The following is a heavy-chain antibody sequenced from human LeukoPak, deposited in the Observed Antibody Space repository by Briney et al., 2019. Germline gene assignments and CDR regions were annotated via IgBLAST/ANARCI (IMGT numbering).Heavy chain of an antibody. CDR3: ARGKRYYYDSSGYYLHYYYYYYMDV. D-gene: IGHD3-22*01. CDR1: GGSFSGYY. J-gene: IGHJ6*03. V-gene: IGHV4-34*01. Sequence: SETLSLTCAVYGGSFSGYYWSWIRQPPGKGLEWIGEINHSGSTNYNPSLKSRVTISVDTSKNQFSLKLSSVTAADTAAYYCARGKRYYYDSSGYYLHYYYYYYMDVWGKGTTVTVSS. CDR2: INHSGST.